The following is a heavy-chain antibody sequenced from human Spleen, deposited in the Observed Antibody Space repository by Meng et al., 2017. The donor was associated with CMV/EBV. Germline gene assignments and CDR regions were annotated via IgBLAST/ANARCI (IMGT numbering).Heavy chain of an antibody. Sequence: GESLKISCAASGFTFSYYGMHWVRQAPGEGLEWVTFITFDGSNEYYAGSVKGRFTISRDNSRNTLHLQMSSLRDEDTAVYYCVVSGYFSYYYYYGMDVWGQGATVTVSS. CDR2: ITFDGSNE. J-gene: IGHJ6*02. D-gene: IGHD3-3*01. CDR3: VVSGYFSYYYYYGMDV. CDR1: GFTFSYYG. V-gene: IGHV3-30*02.